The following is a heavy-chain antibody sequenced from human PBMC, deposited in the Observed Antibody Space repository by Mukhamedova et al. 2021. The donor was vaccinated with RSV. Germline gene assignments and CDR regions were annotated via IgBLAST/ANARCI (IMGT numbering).Heavy chain of an antibody. D-gene: IGHD6-19*01. V-gene: IGHV6-1*01. CDR3: ARGFGSGWYLDY. Sequence: RGLEWLGRTYYNSKWYYDYAASVKSRISIVADTSKNHLSLQLNSVTLEDTAVYYCARGFGSGWYLDYWGQGTLVTVSS. J-gene: IGHJ4*02. CDR2: TYYNSKWYY.